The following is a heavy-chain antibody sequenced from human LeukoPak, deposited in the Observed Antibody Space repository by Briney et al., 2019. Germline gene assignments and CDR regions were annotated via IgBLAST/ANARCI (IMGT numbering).Heavy chain of an antibody. V-gene: IGHV3-11*04. J-gene: IGHJ3*02. D-gene: IGHD3-3*01. CDR1: GFTFSDYY. Sequence: PGGSLRLSCAASGFTFSDYYMSWIRQAPGKGLEWVSYISSSGSTIYYADSVKGRFTISRDNAKNSLYLQMSSLRAEDTAVYYCARDYHVQYYDFWSGYYPHDAFDIWGQGTMVTVSS. CDR3: ARDYHVQYYDFWSGYYPHDAFDI. CDR2: ISSSGSTI.